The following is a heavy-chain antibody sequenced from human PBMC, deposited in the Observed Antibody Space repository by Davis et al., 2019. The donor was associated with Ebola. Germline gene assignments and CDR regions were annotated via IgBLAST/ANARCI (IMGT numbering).Heavy chain of an antibody. D-gene: IGHD2-2*01. CDR2: IWYDGSRK. Sequence: GESLKISCAASGFNFRSYGMHWVRQAPDKGLEWVAVIWYDGSRKYYGDSVKGRFTISRDNSNNLLYLQMNSLRAEDTAVYFCARQLPYYSYGMDVWGQGTTVTVSS. J-gene: IGHJ6*02. CDR3: ARQLPYYSYGMDV. V-gene: IGHV3-33*01. CDR1: GFNFRSYG.